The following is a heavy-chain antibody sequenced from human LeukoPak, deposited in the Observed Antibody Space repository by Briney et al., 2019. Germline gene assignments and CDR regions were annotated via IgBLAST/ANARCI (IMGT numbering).Heavy chain of an antibody. Sequence: GESLSLACAASGFTLSSYWMHWVRHAPGKALVWVSRIRTDETITTYAGSVKGGFSISRDNAKNTLYLQVNSLRVEDTAVYYCAREGTGSYMDVWGKGTTVTVSS. V-gene: IGHV3-74*03. CDR1: GFTLSSYW. J-gene: IGHJ6*03. CDR2: IRTDETIT. CDR3: AREGTGSYMDV. D-gene: IGHD1/OR15-1a*01.